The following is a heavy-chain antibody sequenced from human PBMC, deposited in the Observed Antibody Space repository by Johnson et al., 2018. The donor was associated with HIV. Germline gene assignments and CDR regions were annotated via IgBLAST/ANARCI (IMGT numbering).Heavy chain of an antibody. CDR2: FYSDGST. Sequence: VQLVESGGGVVQPGRSLRLSCAASGFTVSSNYMSWVRQAPGKGLEWVAVFYSDGSTYYSDSVTGRFTISRDNSKNTVHLQMNSLRAEDTAVYYCARHNWNDLAFDIWGQGTMVTVSS. CDR3: ARHNWNDLAFDI. V-gene: IGHV3-66*04. D-gene: IGHD1-20*01. CDR1: GFTVSSNY. J-gene: IGHJ3*02.